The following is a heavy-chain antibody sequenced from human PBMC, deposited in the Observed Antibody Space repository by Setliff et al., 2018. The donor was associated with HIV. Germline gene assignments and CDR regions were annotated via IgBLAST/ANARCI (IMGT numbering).Heavy chain of an antibody. D-gene: IGHD3-16*01. CDR1: GDSISSGSYY. CDR2: IFTSGST. V-gene: IGHV4-61*09. CDR3: AKDGGQYFDH. Sequence: PSETLSLTCAVSGDSISSGSYYWSWIRQPAGEGLEWIGHIFTSGSTNYNPSLKSRVSISLDTSKNQFSLKLSSVSAADTAIYYCAKDGGQYFDHWGRGTPVTVSS. J-gene: IGHJ2*01.